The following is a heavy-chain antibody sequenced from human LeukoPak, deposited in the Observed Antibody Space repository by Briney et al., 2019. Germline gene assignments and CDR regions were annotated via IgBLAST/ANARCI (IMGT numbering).Heavy chain of an antibody. CDR3: ARAGSGWSFDY. J-gene: IGHJ4*02. CDR1: GGSISSYY. CDR2: IYYSGST. Sequence: PSETLSLTCTVSGGSISSYYWNWIRQPPGKGLEWIAFIYYSGSTNYNPSLKSRVTISVDTSKNQFSLKLSSVTAADTAVYYCARAGSGWSFDYWGQGALVTVSS. D-gene: IGHD6-19*01. V-gene: IGHV4-59*01.